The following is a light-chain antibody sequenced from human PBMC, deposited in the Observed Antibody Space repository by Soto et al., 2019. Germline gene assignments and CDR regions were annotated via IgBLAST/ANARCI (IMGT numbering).Light chain of an antibody. CDR3: QQYNNWPLT. V-gene: IGKV3-15*01. CDR2: DVS. Sequence: EILMTQSPAILSVSPGERATLSCRAAQGVTTNFAWYQQKSDQSPRLLIYDVSIRATGVPARFSGTGSETDFTLTISGLQSEDSAVYFCQQYNNWPLTFGGGTKV. J-gene: IGKJ4*01. CDR1: QGVTTN.